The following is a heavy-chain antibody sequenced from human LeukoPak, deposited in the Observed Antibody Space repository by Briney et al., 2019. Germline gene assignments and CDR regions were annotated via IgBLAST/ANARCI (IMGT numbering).Heavy chain of an antibody. CDR3: ARAGYDFWSGYYNAHAFDI. D-gene: IGHD3-3*01. V-gene: IGHV4-30-2*01. J-gene: IGHJ3*02. CDR1: GGSISIGGYS. Sequence: SETLSLTCAVSGGSISIGGYSWSWIRQPPGKGLEWIGYIYHSGSTYYNPSLKSRVTISVDRSKNQFSLKLSSVTAADTAVYYCARAGYDFWSGYYNAHAFDIWGQGTMVTVSS. CDR2: IYHSGST.